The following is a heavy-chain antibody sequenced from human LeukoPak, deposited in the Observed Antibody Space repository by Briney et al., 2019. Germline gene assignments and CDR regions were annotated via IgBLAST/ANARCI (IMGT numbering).Heavy chain of an antibody. V-gene: IGHV4-59*01. J-gene: IGHJ4*02. Sequence: SETLSLTCTVSGGSISSYYWSWIRQPPGKGLEWIGYIYYSGSTNYNPSLKSRVTISVDTSKNQFSLKLSSVTAADTAVYYCAAEDAGGWRFDYWGQGILVTVSS. CDR1: GGSISSYY. CDR2: IYYSGST. D-gene: IGHD2-8*02. CDR3: AAEDAGGWRFDY.